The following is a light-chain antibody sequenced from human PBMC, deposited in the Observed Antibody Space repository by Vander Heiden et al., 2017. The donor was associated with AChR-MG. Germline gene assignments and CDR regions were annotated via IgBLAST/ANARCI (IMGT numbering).Light chain of an antibody. J-gene: IGLJ1*01. CDR2: DVS. CDR3: CSYAGSYKV. V-gene: IGLV2-11*01. Sequence: QSALPQPRSVSGSPGQSVTISCTGTSSDVGGYSYVSWYQQHPGKAPKLMIYDVSKRPSGVPDRFAGPKSGNTASLTISGLQAEDEADYYCCSYAGSYKVFGTGTKVTVL. CDR1: SSDVGGYSY.